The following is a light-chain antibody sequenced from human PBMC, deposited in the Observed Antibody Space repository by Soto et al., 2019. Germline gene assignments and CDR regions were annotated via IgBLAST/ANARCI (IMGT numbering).Light chain of an antibody. CDR3: QSYDNSLSAWV. CDR1: SSDVGGYNY. CDR2: EVS. J-gene: IGLJ3*02. V-gene: IGLV2-14*01. Sequence: QSALTQPASVSGSPGQSITISCTGTSSDVGGYNYVSWYQQHPGKAPKLMIYEVSNRPSGVSNRFSGSKSGNSASLTISGLQAEDEADYYCQSYDNSLSAWVFGGGTKLTVL.